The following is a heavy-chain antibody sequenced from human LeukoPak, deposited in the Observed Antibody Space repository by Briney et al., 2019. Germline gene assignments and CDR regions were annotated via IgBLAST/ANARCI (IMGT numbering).Heavy chain of an antibody. J-gene: IGHJ4*02. Sequence: GSLRLSCAGSGFTFSSYAMSWVRQAPGKGLEWVSAISGSGGSTYYADSVKGRFTISRDNSKNTLYLQMNSLRAEDTAVYYCAKGGYSSSWYYEYYFDYWGQGTLVTVSS. V-gene: IGHV3-23*01. CDR2: ISGSGGST. CDR1: GFTFSSYA. D-gene: IGHD6-13*01. CDR3: AKGGYSSSWYYEYYFDY.